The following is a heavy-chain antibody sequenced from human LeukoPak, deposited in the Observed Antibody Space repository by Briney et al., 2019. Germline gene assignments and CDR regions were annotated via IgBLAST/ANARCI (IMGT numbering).Heavy chain of an antibody. V-gene: IGHV1-2*02. CDR2: INPNSGGT. CDR3: ARALEWLGTLGSWFDP. J-gene: IGHJ5*02. CDR1: GYTFTGYY. D-gene: IGHD3-3*01. Sequence: ASVKVSCKASGYTFTGYYMHWVRQAPGQGLEWMGWINPNSGGTNYAQKFQGRVTMTRDTSISTAYMELSRLRSDDTAVYYCARALEWLGTLGSWFDPWGQGTLVTVSS.